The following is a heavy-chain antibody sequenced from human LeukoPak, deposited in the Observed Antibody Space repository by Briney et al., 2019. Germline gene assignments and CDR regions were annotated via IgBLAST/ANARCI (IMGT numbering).Heavy chain of an antibody. CDR1: GFKFSSYA. V-gene: IGHV3-30-3*01. CDR2: ISYDGNSE. J-gene: IGHJ4*02. CDR3: ATNRGCSTTRCNRAFDY. Sequence: GGSLRLSCAASGFKFSSYALDWVRQAPGKGLEWVAIISYDGNSEYYADSVKGRFTISRDNSNNTLYLDMSSVRPEDTATYYCATNRGCSTTRCNRAFDYWGQGTLVTVSS. D-gene: IGHD2-8*01.